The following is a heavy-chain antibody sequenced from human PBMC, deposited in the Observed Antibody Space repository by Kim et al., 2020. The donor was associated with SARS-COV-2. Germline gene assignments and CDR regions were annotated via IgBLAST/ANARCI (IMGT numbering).Heavy chain of an antibody. J-gene: IGHJ3*02. V-gene: IGHV3-74*01. D-gene: IGHD2-15*01. CDR2: T. Sequence: TGYADSVKGRFTISRDNAKNTLYLQMNSLGAEDTDVYYCVRGGSGAFDIWGQGTMLTVSS. CDR3: VRGGSGAFDI.